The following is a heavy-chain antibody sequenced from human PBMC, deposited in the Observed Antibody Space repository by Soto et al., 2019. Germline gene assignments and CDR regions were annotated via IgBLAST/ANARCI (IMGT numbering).Heavy chain of an antibody. CDR2: ISYDGSNK. Sequence: QVQLVESGGGVVQPGRSLRLSCAASGFTFSSYAMHGVRQAPGKGLEWVAVISYDGSNKYYADSVKGRFTISRDNSKNTLYLQMNSLRAEDTAVYYCARDLGLKHREEWLLLIWGQGTLVTVSS. CDR1: GFTFSSYA. J-gene: IGHJ4*02. V-gene: IGHV3-30-3*01. D-gene: IGHD3-3*01. CDR3: ARDLGLKHREEWLLLI.